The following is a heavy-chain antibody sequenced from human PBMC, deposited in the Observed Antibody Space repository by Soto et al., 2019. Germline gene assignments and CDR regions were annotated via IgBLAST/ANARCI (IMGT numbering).Heavy chain of an antibody. J-gene: IGHJ3*02. V-gene: IGHV1-58*01. Sequence: ASVKVSCKASGFTFTSSAVQWVRQARGQRLEWIGWIVVGIGNTNYAQKFKEGVTITSDMSTSTAYMELSRLRSEDTAVYYCSADGELGYCSGGSCYDAFDIWGQGTMVTVSS. CDR1: GFTFTSSA. CDR3: SADGELGYCSGGSCYDAFDI. D-gene: IGHD2-15*01. CDR2: IVVGIGNT.